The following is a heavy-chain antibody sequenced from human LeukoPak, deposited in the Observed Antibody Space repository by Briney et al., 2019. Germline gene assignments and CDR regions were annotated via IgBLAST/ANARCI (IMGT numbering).Heavy chain of an antibody. Sequence: GGSLRLSCAASGFTFSNAWMSWVRQAPGKGLEWVGRIKSKTNGGTTDYAAPVKGRFTISRDDSKNTLYLQMNSLKTEDTAVYYCTTTKKGLLWFGELFPGPNWFDPWGQGTLVTVSS. CDR2: IKSKTNGGTT. CDR1: GFTFSNAW. J-gene: IGHJ5*02. CDR3: TTTKKGLLWFGELFPGPNWFDP. V-gene: IGHV3-15*01. D-gene: IGHD3-10*01.